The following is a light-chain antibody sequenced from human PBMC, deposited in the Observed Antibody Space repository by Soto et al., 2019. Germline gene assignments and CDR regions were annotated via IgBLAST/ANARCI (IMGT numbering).Light chain of an antibody. CDR3: QQYNNWPPRAT. CDR2: GAS. J-gene: IGKJ1*01. CDR1: QSVSSN. V-gene: IGKV3-15*01. Sequence: EIVMTQSPATLSVSPGERATLSCRASQSVSSNLAWYQQKPGQAHRLLIYGASTRATGIPARFSGSGSGTEFTLTISSLQSEDFAVYYCQQYNNWPPRATFGQGTKVEIK.